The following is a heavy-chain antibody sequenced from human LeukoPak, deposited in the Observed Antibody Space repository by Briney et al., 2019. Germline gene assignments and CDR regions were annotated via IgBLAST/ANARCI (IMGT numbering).Heavy chain of an antibody. J-gene: IGHJ4*02. CDR3: AKILWFGEVDY. CDR2: ISGSGGST. Sequence: GGTLRLSCAASGFTFSSYGMSWVRQAPGKGLEWVSAISGSGGSTYYADSVKGRFTISRDNSKNTLYLQMNSLRAEDTAVYYCAKILWFGEVDYWGQGTLVTVSS. D-gene: IGHD3-10*01. V-gene: IGHV3-23*01. CDR1: GFTFSSYG.